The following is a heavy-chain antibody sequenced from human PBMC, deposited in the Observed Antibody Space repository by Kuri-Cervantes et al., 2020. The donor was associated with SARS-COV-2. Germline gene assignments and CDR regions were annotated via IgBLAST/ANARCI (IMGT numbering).Heavy chain of an antibody. CDR2: ISGSGGST. D-gene: IGHD4-17*01. J-gene: IGHJ4*02. CDR3: AKLGSRRHYED. CDR1: GFTFSSYA. Sequence: SCAASGFTFSSYAMSWVRQAPGKGLEWVSAISGSGGSTYYADSVKGRFTISRDNSKNTLYLQMNSLRAEGTAVYYCAKLGSRRHYEDWGQGTLVTVSS. V-gene: IGHV3-23*01.